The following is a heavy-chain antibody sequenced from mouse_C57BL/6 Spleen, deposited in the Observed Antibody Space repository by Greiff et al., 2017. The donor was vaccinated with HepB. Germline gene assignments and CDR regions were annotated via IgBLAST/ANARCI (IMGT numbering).Heavy chain of an antibody. CDR2: INYDGSST. Sequence: EVMLVESEGGLVQPGSSMKLSCTASGFTFSDYYMAWVRQVPEKGLEWVANINYDGSSTYYLDSLKSRFIISRDNAKNILYLQMSSLKSEDTATYYCARGDGSFDYWGQGTTLTVSS. V-gene: IGHV5-16*01. J-gene: IGHJ2*01. CDR1: GFTFSDYY. CDR3: ARGDGSFDY.